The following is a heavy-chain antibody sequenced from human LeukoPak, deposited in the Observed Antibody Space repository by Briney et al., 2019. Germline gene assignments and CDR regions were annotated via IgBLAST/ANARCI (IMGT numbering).Heavy chain of an antibody. Sequence: GASVKVSCKASGYTFTSYGISWVRQAPGQGLEWMGWISAYNGNTNYAQKLQGRVTMTTDTSTSTAYMELRSLRSDDRAVYYCARGAYDSSGYYPLHFDYWGQGTLVTVSS. CDR3: ARGAYDSSGYYPLHFDY. CDR2: ISAYNGNT. V-gene: IGHV1-18*01. J-gene: IGHJ4*02. D-gene: IGHD3-22*01. CDR1: GYTFTSYG.